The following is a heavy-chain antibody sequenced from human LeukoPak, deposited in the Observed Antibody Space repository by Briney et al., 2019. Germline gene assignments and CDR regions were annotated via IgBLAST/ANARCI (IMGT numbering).Heavy chain of an antibody. J-gene: IGHJ4*02. CDR3: AKASRQAAVASPLDY. Sequence: GGSLRLSYAASGFTFNPYAMSWVRQAPAKGLEWVASIGGVGDRTYYADSVKGRFTISRDNSKDTLFLQMNSLKADDTALYYCAKASRQAAVASPLDYWGQGSLVTVSS. V-gene: IGHV3-23*01. CDR1: GFTFNPYA. CDR2: IGGVGDRT. D-gene: IGHD6-19*01.